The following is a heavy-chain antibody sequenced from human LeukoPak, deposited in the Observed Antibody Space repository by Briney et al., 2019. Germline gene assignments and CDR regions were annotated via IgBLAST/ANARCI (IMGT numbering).Heavy chain of an antibody. J-gene: IGHJ3*02. CDR2: ISAYNGNL. CDR1: GYTFTSYG. D-gene: IGHD3-10*01. Sequence: ASLKVSCKASGYTFTSYGFSWVRQAPGQGLEWMGWISAYNGNLNYAQKFQGRVTMTTDTSTSTAYMELRSLRSDDTAVYYCARDMDPDMTLLRGVPDAFDIWGQGTMVMVSS. V-gene: IGHV1-18*01. CDR3: ARDMDPDMTLLRGVPDAFDI.